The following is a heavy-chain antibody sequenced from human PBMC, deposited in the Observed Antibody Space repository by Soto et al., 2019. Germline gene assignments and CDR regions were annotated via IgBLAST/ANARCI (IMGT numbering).Heavy chain of an antibody. CDR3: ARDESRGYSSSWYFDY. J-gene: IGHJ4*02. V-gene: IGHV4-4*02. Sequence: SETLSLTCAVSGGSISSSNWWSWVRQPPGKGLEWIGEICHSGSTNYNPSLKSRVTISVDKSKNQFSLKLSSVTAADTAVYYCARDESRGYSSSWYFDYWGQGTLVTVSS. CDR1: GGSISSSNW. D-gene: IGHD6-13*01. CDR2: ICHSGST.